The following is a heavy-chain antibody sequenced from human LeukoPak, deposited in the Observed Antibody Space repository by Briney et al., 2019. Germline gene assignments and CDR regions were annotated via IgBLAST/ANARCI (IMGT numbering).Heavy chain of an antibody. CDR3: ARGGRGHFDWLLYYYFDY. V-gene: IGHV3-30*04. Sequence: PGGSLRLSCAASGFTFSSYAMHWVRQAPGKGLEWVAVISYDGSNKYYADSVKGRFTISRDNSKNTMYLQMNSLRAEDTAVYYCARGGRGHFDWLLYYYFDYWGQGTLVTVSS. J-gene: IGHJ4*02. CDR1: GFTFSSYA. D-gene: IGHD3-9*01. CDR2: ISYDGSNK.